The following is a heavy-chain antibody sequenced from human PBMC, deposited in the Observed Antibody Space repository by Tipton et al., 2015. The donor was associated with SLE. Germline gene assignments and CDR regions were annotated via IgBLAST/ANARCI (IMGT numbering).Heavy chain of an antibody. V-gene: IGHV3-66*01. Sequence: SLRLSCAASGFTVRSNYLSWVRQAPGKGLEWVSVIHSGGSGGRTDYADSVKGRFTISRDNFKNMFYLQMNSLRAEDTAVYYCAIGPTSSSAAYWGRSTLVT. CDR3: AIGPTSSSAAY. CDR1: GFTVRSNY. D-gene: IGHD6-6*01. CDR2: IHSGGSGGRT. J-gene: IGHJ2*01.